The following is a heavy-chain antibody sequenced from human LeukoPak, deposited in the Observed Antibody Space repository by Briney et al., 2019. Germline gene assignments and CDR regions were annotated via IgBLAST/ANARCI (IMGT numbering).Heavy chain of an antibody. CDR3: ARDRGSFDSSGYYLKGYFDY. CDR2: IIPTFGTA. V-gene: IGHV1-69*05. J-gene: IGHJ4*02. Sequence: ASVKVSCKASGGTFSSYAISWVRQAPGQGLEWMGGIIPTFGTANYAQKFQGRVTITTDESTSTAYMELSSLRSEDTAVYYCARDRGSFDSSGYYLKGYFDYWGQGTLVTVSS. D-gene: IGHD3-22*01. CDR1: GGTFSSYA.